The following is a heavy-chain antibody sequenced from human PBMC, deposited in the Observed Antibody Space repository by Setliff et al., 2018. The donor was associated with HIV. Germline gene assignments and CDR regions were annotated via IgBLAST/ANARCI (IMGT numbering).Heavy chain of an antibody. J-gene: IGHJ3*01. CDR1: GFIFSGYT. CDR2: ISSSGNFI. V-gene: IGHV3-21*01. CDR3: ARGDGGVYFLEVVHDAFDL. Sequence: GGSLRLSCAASGFIFSGYTMVWVRQAPGKGLEWVSSISSSGNFIYYEDSVKGRFTVSRDNAQNSVYLQMDSLRAEDTAFYYCARGDGGVYFLEVVHDAFDLWGQGTMVTVSS. D-gene: IGHD2-8*02.